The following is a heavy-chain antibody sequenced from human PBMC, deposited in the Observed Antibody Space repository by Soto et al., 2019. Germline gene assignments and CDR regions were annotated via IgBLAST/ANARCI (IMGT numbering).Heavy chain of an antibody. Sequence: PSETLSLTCTVSGGSISSGGYYWSWIRQHPGKGLEWIGYIYYSGSTYYNPSLKSRVTISVDTSKNQFSLKLSSVTAADTAVYYCARARAGYCSSTSCYGGGWFDPWGQGTLVTVSS. CDR1: GGSISSGGYY. V-gene: IGHV4-31*03. D-gene: IGHD2-2*01. CDR2: IYYSGST. J-gene: IGHJ5*02. CDR3: ARARAGYCSSTSCYGGGWFDP.